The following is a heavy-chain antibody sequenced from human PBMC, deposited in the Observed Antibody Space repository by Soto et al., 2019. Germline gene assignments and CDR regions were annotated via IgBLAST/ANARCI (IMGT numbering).Heavy chain of an antibody. V-gene: IGHV1-3*01. CDR1: GYTFTSYA. J-gene: IGHJ5*02. CDR3: ARGWIFGVALPFGP. D-gene: IGHD3-3*01. Sequence: AASVKVSCKASGYTFTSYAMHWVRQAPGQRLEWMGWINAGNGNTKYSQKFQGRVTITRDTSASTAYMELSSLRSEDTAVYYCARGWIFGVALPFGPWGQGTLVTVSS. CDR2: INAGNGNT.